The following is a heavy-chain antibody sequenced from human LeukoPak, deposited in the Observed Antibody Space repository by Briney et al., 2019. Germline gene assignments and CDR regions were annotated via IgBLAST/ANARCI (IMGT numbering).Heavy chain of an antibody. CDR2: ISAYNGNT. J-gene: IGHJ3*02. CDR1: GYTFPSYG. CDR3: ARSKGYDILTGYYSRSDAFDI. V-gene: IGHV1-18*01. Sequence: ASVKVSCKASGYTFPSYGISWVRQAPGQGLEWMGWISAYNGNTNYAQKLQDRVTMTTDTSTSTAYMELRSLRSDDTAVYYCARSKGYDILTGYYSRSDAFDIWGQGTMVTVSS. D-gene: IGHD3-9*01.